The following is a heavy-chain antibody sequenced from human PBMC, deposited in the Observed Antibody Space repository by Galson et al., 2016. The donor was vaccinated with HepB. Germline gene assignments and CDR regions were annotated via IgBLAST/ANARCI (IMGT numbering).Heavy chain of an antibody. Sequence: SLRLSCAASGFTFSSYAMSWVRQAPGKGLEWVSAVSVSGDNTYYTDSVKGRFTISRDNSKNTLYLQMNSLRAADTAVYYCAKDGDSSSWYGIDYWGQGAQLASAVRQSNNTPDLTRSSLACEDTDVYYCARAGDMSSWYEIDYGGQGTRVAVSS. CDR3: AKDGDSSSWYGIDYWGQGAQLASAVRQSNNTPDLTRSSLACEDTDVYYCARAGDMSSWYEIDY. CDR1: GFTFSSYA. J-gene: IGHJ4*02. D-gene: IGHD6-13*01. V-gene: IGHV3-23*01. CDR2: VSVSGDNT.